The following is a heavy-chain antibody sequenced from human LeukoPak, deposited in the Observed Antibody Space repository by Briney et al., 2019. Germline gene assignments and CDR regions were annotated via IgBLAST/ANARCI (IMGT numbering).Heavy chain of an antibody. Sequence: HPGGSLRPSCAASGFTVSSNYMSWVRQAPGKGLEWVANIKQDGSEKYYVDSVKGRFTISRDNAKNSLYLQMNSLRAEDTAVYYCARDYDYVWGSYSTLSYWGQGTLVTVSS. V-gene: IGHV3-7*01. CDR2: IKQDGSEK. CDR3: ARDYDYVWGSYSTLSY. J-gene: IGHJ4*02. CDR1: GFTVSSNY. D-gene: IGHD3-16*01.